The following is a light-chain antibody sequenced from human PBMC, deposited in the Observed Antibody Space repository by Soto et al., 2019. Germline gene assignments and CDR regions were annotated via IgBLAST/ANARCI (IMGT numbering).Light chain of an antibody. CDR2: DAF. Sequence: EIVLTQSPVTLSLSPGERASLSCRASQSISNYLAWYQQKPGQAPRLLIYDAFTMASGIPARFSGSGSGTDFTLTISSLEPEDFAVYYCQQRSNWPPRITFGHGTRLEIK. CDR1: QSISNY. V-gene: IGKV3-11*01. CDR3: QQRSNWPPRIT. J-gene: IGKJ5*01.